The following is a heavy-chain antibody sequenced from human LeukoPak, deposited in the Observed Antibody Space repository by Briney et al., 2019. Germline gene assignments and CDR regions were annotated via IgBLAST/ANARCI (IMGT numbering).Heavy chain of an antibody. J-gene: IGHJ4*02. Sequence: SETLSLTCTVSGGSISSHYWSWIRQPPGKGLEWIGYIYYSGSTNYNPSLKSRVTISVDTSKNQFSLKLSSVTAADTAVYYCARELRIAAVPHYFHDWGQGTLVTVSS. CDR1: GGSISSHY. CDR2: IYYSGST. CDR3: ARELRIAAVPHYFHD. V-gene: IGHV4-59*11. D-gene: IGHD6-13*01.